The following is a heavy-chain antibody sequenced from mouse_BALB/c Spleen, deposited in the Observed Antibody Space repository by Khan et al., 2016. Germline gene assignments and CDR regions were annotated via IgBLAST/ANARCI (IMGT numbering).Heavy chain of an antibody. J-gene: IGHJ2*01. D-gene: IGHD2-14*01. CDR3: TRGTSGYYRFDY. V-gene: IGHV1S81*02. Sequence: QVQLKESGAELVTPGASVKLSCKASGFTFTTYYMYWLKQRPGQGLEWIGEINPSNGDTNFNEKFKNKATLTADKSSSTAYMQLSSLTSADSAVYYCTRGTSGYYRFDYWGQGTTLTVSS. CDR2: INPSNGDT. CDR1: GFTFTTYY.